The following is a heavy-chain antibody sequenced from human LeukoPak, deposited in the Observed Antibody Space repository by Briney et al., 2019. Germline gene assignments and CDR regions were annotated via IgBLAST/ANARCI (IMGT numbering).Heavy chain of an antibody. J-gene: IGHJ4*02. CDR2: INWNSGTI. V-gene: IGHV3-9*01. CDR3: AKDRGQQNVGVDY. CDR1: GFNFNDYG. Sequence: PGRSLSLSCAAYGFNFNDYGMHWVRQAPGKGLEWHSVINWNSGTIGYADSVKGRFTISRDRAKSSLYLQMNSLRREDTALYYCAKDRGQQNVGVDYWGQGTLITVSS. D-gene: IGHD1-1*01.